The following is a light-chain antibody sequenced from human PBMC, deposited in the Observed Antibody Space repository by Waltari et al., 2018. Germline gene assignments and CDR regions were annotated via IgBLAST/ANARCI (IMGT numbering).Light chain of an antibody. CDR2: LGS. CDR3: MQSLQTLWT. CDR1: QRLLHSNGYNY. Sequence: DIVVTQSRLSLPVTPGEPASISCRSRQRLLHSNGYNYLDWYLQKPGQSPQLLIYLGSNRASGVPDRFSGSGSGTDFTLKISRVEAEDVGVYYCMQSLQTLWTFGQGTKVEIK. J-gene: IGKJ1*01. V-gene: IGKV2-28*01.